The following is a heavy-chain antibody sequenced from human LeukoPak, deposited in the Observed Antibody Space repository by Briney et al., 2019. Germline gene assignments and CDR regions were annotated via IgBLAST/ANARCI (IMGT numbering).Heavy chain of an antibody. V-gene: IGHV3-23*01. Sequence: PGGSLRLSCAASGFTFSSYPMSWVRQAPGKGLEWVSGSVGSGDSTYYADSVKGRFTISRDNSKNTLYLQMNSLRAEDTAVYYCAKVGTSGSSGWYEDYWGQGTLVTVSS. J-gene: IGHJ4*02. D-gene: IGHD6-19*01. CDR1: GFTFSSYP. CDR2: SVGSGDST. CDR3: AKVGTSGSSGWYEDY.